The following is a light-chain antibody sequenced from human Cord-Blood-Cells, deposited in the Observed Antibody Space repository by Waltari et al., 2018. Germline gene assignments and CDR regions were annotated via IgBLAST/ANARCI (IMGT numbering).Light chain of an antibody. CDR1: QSVSSSY. V-gene: IGKV3-20*01. Sequence: EIVLTQSPGTLSLSPGERATPSCRARQSVSSSYLAWYQQKPGQAPRLLIYGASSRATGIPDRVSGSGSGTDFTLTISRLEPEDFAVYYCQQYGSSSWTFGQGTKVEIK. CDR3: QQYGSSSWT. CDR2: GAS. J-gene: IGKJ1*01.